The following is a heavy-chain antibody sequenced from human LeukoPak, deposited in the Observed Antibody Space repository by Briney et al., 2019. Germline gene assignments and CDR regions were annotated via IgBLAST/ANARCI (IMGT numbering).Heavy chain of an antibody. CDR2: IYSGGIT. CDR3: AKDEVTSGAGLNY. Sequence: GGSLRLSCAASGFTVSSKFMHWVRQAPGEGLEWVSVIYSGGITYYADSVKGRFTVSRDNSRNTMYLHMNSLKVEDTAVYYCAKDEVTSGAGLNYWGQGTLVTVSS. V-gene: IGHV3-53*01. D-gene: IGHD7-27*01. CDR1: GFTVSSKF. J-gene: IGHJ4*02.